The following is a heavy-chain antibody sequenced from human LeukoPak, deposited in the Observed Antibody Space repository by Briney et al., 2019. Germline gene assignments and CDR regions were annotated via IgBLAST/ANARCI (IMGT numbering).Heavy chain of an antibody. CDR2: ISSSSSYI. D-gene: IGHD2-2*01. J-gene: IGHJ6*03. V-gene: IGHV3-21*01. CDR3: ARDCTSCYPYYYYYYMDV. Sequence: PGGSLRLSCAVSGFTFSSYSMNWVRQAPGKGLEWVSSISSSSSYIYYADSVKGRFTISRDNAKNSLYLQMNSLRAEDTAVYYCARDCTSCYPYYYYYYMDVWGKGTTVTVSS. CDR1: GFTFSSYS.